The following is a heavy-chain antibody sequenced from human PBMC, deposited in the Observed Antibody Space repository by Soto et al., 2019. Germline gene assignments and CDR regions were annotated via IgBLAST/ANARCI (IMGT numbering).Heavy chain of an antibody. D-gene: IGHD6-6*01. Sequence: GGSLRLSCAASGFTFSNAWMNWVRQAPGKGLEWVSAISGSGGSTYYADSVKGRFTISRDNSKNTLYLQMNSLRAEDTAVYYCAKMVPARPSGAFDIWGQGTMVTVSS. CDR2: ISGSGGST. V-gene: IGHV3-23*01. J-gene: IGHJ3*02. CDR3: AKMVPARPSGAFDI. CDR1: GFTFSNAW.